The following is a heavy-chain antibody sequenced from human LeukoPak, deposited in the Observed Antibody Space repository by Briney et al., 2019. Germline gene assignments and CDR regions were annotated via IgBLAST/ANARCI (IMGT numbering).Heavy chain of an antibody. CDR2: IYYSGST. D-gene: IGHD6-13*01. V-gene: IGHV4-30-4*01. CDR1: GGSISSGDYY. CDR3: ARALYSSSWGRYFDY. Sequence: PSQTLSLTCTVSGGSISSGDYYWSWIRQPPGKGLEWVGYIYYSGSTNYNPSLQSRVTISVDTSKNQFSLKLSSVTAADTAVYYCARALYSSSWGRYFDYWGQGTLVTVSS. J-gene: IGHJ4*02.